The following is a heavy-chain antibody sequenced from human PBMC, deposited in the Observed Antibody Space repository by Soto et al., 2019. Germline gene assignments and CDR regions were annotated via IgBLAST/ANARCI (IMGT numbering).Heavy chain of an antibody. V-gene: IGHV4-30-2*01. J-gene: IGHJ4*02. CDR1: GGSISSGGYS. D-gene: IGHD5-12*01. CDR2: IYHSGST. CDR3: AAGGGLPRYY. Sequence: QLQLQESGSGLVKPSQTLSLTCAVSGGSISSGGYSWSWIRQPPGKGLEWIGYIYHSGSTYYNPSLRSRVTISVDRYTNQFSLKLSSVTAADTAVYYCAAGGGLPRYYWGQGTLVTVSS.